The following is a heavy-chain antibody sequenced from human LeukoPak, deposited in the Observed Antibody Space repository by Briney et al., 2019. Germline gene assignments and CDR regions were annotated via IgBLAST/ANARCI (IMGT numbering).Heavy chain of an antibody. CDR2: INHSGST. Sequence: SETLSLTCAVYGGSFSGYYWSWIRQPPGKGLEWIGEINHSGSTNYNPSLKSRVTISVDTSKNQFSLKLSSVTAADTAVYYCAKGKSLNYYETSDYWGQGTLVTVSS. V-gene: IGHV4-34*01. CDR3: AKGKSLNYYETSDY. D-gene: IGHD3-22*01. J-gene: IGHJ4*02. CDR1: GGSFSGYY.